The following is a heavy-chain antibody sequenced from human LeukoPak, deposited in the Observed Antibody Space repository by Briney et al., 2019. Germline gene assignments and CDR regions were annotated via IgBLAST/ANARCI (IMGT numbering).Heavy chain of an antibody. D-gene: IGHD3-10*01. CDR3: VGVGSGSYSRFFYYGMDV. V-gene: IGHV3-21*01. CDR2: ISSSSCYI. CDR1: GFIFSNYN. Sequence: PGGSLRLSCAASGFIFSNYNMNWVRQAPGKGLEWVSSISSSSCYISYADSVKGRFTISRDNAKKSLYLQMNILRAEDTAVYYCVGVGSGSYSRFFYYGMDVWGQGTTVTVSS. J-gene: IGHJ6*02.